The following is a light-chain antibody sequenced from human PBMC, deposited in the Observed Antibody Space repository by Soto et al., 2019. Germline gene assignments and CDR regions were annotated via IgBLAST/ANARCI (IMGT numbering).Light chain of an antibody. V-gene: IGKV3-15*01. CDR2: GAS. CDR3: QQYQNLWT. Sequence: EIVMTQSPATLSVSPGERATLSCRASQSVYSNLAWYQQKPGQAPRFLIYGASTRATGIPARFSGSGSGTEFTLTISSLQSEDFALYYCQQYQNLWTFGQGTKVDIK. CDR1: QSVYSN. J-gene: IGKJ1*01.